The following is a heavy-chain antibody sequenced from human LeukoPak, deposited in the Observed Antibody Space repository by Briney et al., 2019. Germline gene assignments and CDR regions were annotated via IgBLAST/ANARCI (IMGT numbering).Heavy chain of an antibody. CDR1: GYTLTELS. D-gene: IGHD5-18*01. CDR3: ATSRTYSYGRPADY. V-gene: IGHV1-24*01. CDR2: FDPEDGET. Sequence: WASVKVSCKVSGYTLTELSMHWVRQAPGKGLEWMGGFDPEDGETIYAQKFQGRVTMTEDTSTDTAYMELSSLRSEDTAVYYCATSRTYSYGRPADYWGQGTLVSVSS. J-gene: IGHJ4*02.